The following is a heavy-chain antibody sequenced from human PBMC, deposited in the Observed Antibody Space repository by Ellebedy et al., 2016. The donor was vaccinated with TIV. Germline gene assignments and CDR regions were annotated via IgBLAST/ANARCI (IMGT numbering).Heavy chain of an antibody. V-gene: IGHV3-15*01. CDR2: IRTNTDGGTT. J-gene: IGHJ4*02. CDR3: TTTFYSSSSAY. Sequence: GESLKISCAASGFTFSNAWRSWVRQAPGKGLYWVGRIRTNTDGGTTDYAAPVKGRFIISRDDSKNTLYLQMNSLKTEDTALYYCTTTFYSSSSAYWGQGTLVTVSS. D-gene: IGHD6-6*01. CDR1: GFTFSNAW.